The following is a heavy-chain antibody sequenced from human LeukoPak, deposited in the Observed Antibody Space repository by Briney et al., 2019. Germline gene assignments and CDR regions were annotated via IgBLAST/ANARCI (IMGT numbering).Heavy chain of an antibody. D-gene: IGHD6-19*01. CDR1: EYSFTSYW. Sequence: GESLKISCKGSEYSFTSYWIGWVRQMPGKGLEWMGIIYPGDSDTRYSPSFQGQVTISADKSISTAYLQWSSLKASDAAMYYCARRRRSSENWFDPWGQGTLVTVSS. J-gene: IGHJ5*02. V-gene: IGHV5-51*01. CDR3: ARRRRSSENWFDP. CDR2: IYPGDSDT.